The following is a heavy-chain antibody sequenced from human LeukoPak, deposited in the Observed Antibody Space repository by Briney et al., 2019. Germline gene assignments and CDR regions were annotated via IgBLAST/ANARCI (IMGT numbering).Heavy chain of an antibody. V-gene: IGHV3-64D*09. J-gene: IGHJ4*02. CDR3: AKRGSYYYDSSGY. D-gene: IGHD3-22*01. CDR2: ISSNGGST. CDR1: GFTFSSYA. Sequence: PGGSLRLSCSASGFTFSSYAMHWVRQAPGKGLEYVSAISSNGGSTYYADSVKGRFTISRDNSKNTLYLQMSSLRAEDTAVYYCAKRGSYYYDSSGYWGQGTLVTVSS.